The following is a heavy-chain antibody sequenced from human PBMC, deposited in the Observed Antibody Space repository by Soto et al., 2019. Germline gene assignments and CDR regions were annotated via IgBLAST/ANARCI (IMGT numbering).Heavy chain of an antibody. CDR3: ARDLVVGAFDI. Sequence: SATLSLTCPLSGCSVSSYYGSSLRPPAGKGLEWIGRIYTSGSTNYNPSLKSRVTMSVDTSKNQFSLKLSSVTAADTAVYYCARDLVVGAFDIWGQGTMVTVS. CDR2: IYTSGST. J-gene: IGHJ3*02. V-gene: IGHV4-4*07. D-gene: IGHD2-2*01. CDR1: GCSVSSYY.